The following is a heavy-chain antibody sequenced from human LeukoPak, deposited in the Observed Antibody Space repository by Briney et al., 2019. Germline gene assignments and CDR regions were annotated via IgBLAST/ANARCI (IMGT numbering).Heavy chain of an antibody. CDR1: GFTFSDYY. V-gene: IGHV3-11*05. Sequence: PGGSLRLSCAASGFTFSDYYMSWLRQAPGKGLEWVSYISSSSSYINYADSVKGRFTISRDNAKNSLFLQMNSLRAEDTAVYYCARDRVMEVRVYGMDVWGQGTTVTVSS. J-gene: IGHJ6*02. D-gene: IGHD2-8*01. CDR2: ISSSSSYI. CDR3: ARDRVMEVRVYGMDV.